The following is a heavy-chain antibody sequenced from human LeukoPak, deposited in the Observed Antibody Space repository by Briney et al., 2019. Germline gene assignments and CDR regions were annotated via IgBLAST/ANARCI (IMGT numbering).Heavy chain of an antibody. CDR1: GGSISSYY. CDR2: IYYSGST. Sequence: PSETLSLTCTVSGGSISSYYWSWIRQPPEKGLEWIGYIYYSGSTNYNPSLKSRVTISVDTSKNQFSLKLRSVTAADTAVYYCARQYDHEPFDYWGQGTLVTVSS. CDR3: ARQYDHEPFDY. D-gene: IGHD3-16*01. V-gene: IGHV4-59*01. J-gene: IGHJ4*02.